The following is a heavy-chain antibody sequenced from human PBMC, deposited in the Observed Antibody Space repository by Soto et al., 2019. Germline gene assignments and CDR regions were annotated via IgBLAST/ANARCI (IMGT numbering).Heavy chain of an antibody. Sequence: GGSLRLSCAASGFTVSSKYMNWARQAPGKGLEWVSIIWSAGLTYYADSVRGRFTISRDISKNILFLQMNNLRAEDSAIYYCARELPPDLWGQGTLVTVSS. J-gene: IGHJ5*02. D-gene: IGHD2-15*01. CDR1: GFTVSSKY. CDR2: IWSAGLT. V-gene: IGHV3-53*01. CDR3: ARELPPDL.